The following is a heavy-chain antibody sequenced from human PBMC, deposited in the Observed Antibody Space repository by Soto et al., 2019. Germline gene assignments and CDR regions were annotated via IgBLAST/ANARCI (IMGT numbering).Heavy chain of an antibody. V-gene: IGHV4-4*02. CDR2: IYHSGST. CDR1: GGSISSSNW. CDR3: VVVWFGEFFHWFDP. J-gene: IGHJ5*02. Sequence: SETLSLTCAVSGGSISSSNWWSWVRQPPGKGLEWIGEIYHSGSTNYNPSLKSRVTISVDKSKNQFSLKLSSVTAADTAVYYCVVVWFGEFFHWFDPWGQGTLVTVSS. D-gene: IGHD3-10*01.